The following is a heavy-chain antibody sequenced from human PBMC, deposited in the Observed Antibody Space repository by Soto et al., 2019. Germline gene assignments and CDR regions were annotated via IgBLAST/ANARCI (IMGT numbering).Heavy chain of an antibody. CDR1: GFTFSSYA. D-gene: IGHD3-10*01. CDR2: ISGSGGST. CDR3: AKDRDYYGSGSLNWFDP. V-gene: IGHV3-23*01. Sequence: GVSLRLSCAASGFTFSSYAMSWVRQAPGKGLEWVSAISGSGGSTYYADSVKGRFTISRDNSKNTLYLQMNSLRAEDTAVYYCAKDRDYYGSGSLNWFDPWGQGTLVTVSS. J-gene: IGHJ5*02.